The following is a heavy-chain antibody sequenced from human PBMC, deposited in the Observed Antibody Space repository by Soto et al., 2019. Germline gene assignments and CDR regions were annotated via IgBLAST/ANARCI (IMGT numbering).Heavy chain of an antibody. CDR3: ARGAVAGTSGAFDI. CDR1: GGTFSSYA. D-gene: IGHD6-19*01. CDR2: IIPIFGTA. V-gene: IGHV1-69*06. Sequence: ASVKVSCKASGGTFSSYAISWVRQAPGQGLEWMGGIIPIFGTANYAQKFQGRVTITADKSTSTAYMELSSLRSEDTAVYYCARGAVAGTSGAFDIWGQGTMVTVSS. J-gene: IGHJ3*02.